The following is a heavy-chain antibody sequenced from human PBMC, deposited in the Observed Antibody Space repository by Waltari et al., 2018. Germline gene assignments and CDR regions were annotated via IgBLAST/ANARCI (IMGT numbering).Heavy chain of an antibody. CDR2: IYTSGST. D-gene: IGHD3-22*01. V-gene: IGHV4-61*02. CDR1: GGSISSGSYY. J-gene: IGHJ3*02. CDR3: ARGRDYYDSSGYYKHDAFDI. Sequence: QVQLQESGPGLVKPSQTLSLTCTVSGGSISSGSYYWSWIRQPAGKGLEWIGRIYTSGSTNYNPSLKSRVTISVDTSKNQFSLKLSSVTAADTAVYYCARGRDYYDSSGYYKHDAFDIWGQGTMVTVPS.